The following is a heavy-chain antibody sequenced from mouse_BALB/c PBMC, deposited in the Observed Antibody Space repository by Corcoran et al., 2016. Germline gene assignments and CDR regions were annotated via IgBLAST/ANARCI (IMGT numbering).Heavy chain of an antibody. D-gene: IGHD6-1*01. Sequence: QIQLVQSGPELKKPGETVKISCKASGYTFTNYGMNWGKQAPGKGVKWMGWINTYTGEPTYADDFKGRFAFSLETSASTAYLQINNLKNEDTATYVCAREPYAIDYWGQGTSVTFSS. CDR1: GYTFTNYG. CDR2: INTYTGEP. V-gene: IGHV9-3-1*01. CDR3: AREPYAIDY. J-gene: IGHJ4*01.